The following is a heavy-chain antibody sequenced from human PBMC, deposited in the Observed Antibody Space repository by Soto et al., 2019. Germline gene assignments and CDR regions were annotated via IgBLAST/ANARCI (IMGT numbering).Heavy chain of an antibody. CDR1: GFTLSGSA. CDR3: TRPAYGGNSGNGDH. CDR2: IRSQANNFAT. V-gene: IGHV3-73*02. D-gene: IGHD4-17*01. J-gene: IGHJ4*02. Sequence: EMQLVESGGGLVQPGGSLKLSCTVSGFTLSGSAIHWVRQAPGKGLEWVGRIRSQANNFATEYGASVQGRFTISRDDSKNTAYLQMNSLKPEDTAVYFCTRPAYGGNSGNGDHWGQGTLVTVSS.